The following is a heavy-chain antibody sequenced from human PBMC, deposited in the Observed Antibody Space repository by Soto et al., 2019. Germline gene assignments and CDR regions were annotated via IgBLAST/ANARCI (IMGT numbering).Heavy chain of an antibody. J-gene: IGHJ4*02. CDR3: ARALHIVVVPAAIDSRIDFGY. Sequence: GGSLRLSCAASGFTFSSYAMHWVRQAPGKGLEYVSAISSNGGSTYYANSVKGRFTISRDNSKNTLYLQMGSLRAEDMAVYYCARALHIVVVPAAIDSRIDFGYWGQGTLVTVSS. D-gene: IGHD2-2*01. CDR1: GFTFSSYA. V-gene: IGHV3-64*01. CDR2: ISSNGGST.